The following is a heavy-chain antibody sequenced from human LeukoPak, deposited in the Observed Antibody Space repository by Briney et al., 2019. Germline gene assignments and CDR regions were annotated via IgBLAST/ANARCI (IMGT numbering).Heavy chain of an antibody. Sequence: SETLSLICTVSGGSISSYYWSWIRQPAGKGLEWIGRIYTSGSTNYNPSLKSRVTMSVDTSKNQFSLKLSSVTAADTAVYYCAREEGYGTRDDAFDIWGQGTMVTVSS. D-gene: IGHD5-18*01. CDR2: IYTSGST. J-gene: IGHJ3*02. CDR1: GGSISSYY. CDR3: AREEGYGTRDDAFDI. V-gene: IGHV4-4*07.